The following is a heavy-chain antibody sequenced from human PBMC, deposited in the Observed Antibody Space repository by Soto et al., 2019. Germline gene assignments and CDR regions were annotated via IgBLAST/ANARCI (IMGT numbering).Heavy chain of an antibody. V-gene: IGHV3-7*03. CDR1: GFTFSSYW. D-gene: IGHD3-3*01. CDR3: ARLDYDFLGYYYYGMDV. Sequence: LRLSCAASGFTFSSYWMSWVRQAPGKGLEWVANIKQDGSEKYYVDSVKGRFTISRDNAKNSLYLQMNSLRAEDTAVYYCARLDYDFLGYYYYGMDVCGQGTTVIVSS. CDR2: IKQDGSEK. J-gene: IGHJ6*02.